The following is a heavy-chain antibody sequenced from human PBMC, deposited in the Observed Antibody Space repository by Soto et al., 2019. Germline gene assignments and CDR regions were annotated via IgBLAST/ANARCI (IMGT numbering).Heavy chain of an antibody. CDR2: ISGSGGDT. Sequence: GGSLRLSCVASGFTFSSYAMTWVRQAPGKGLEWVSTISGSGGDTYYADSVKGRFTISRDNSKNTLYLQVNSLRAEDTAVYSCAKRARFCSSTRCFYYYYGMDIWGQGTTVTVSS. J-gene: IGHJ6*02. CDR1: GFTFSSYA. V-gene: IGHV3-23*01. CDR3: AKRARFCSSTRCFYYYYGMDI. D-gene: IGHD2-2*01.